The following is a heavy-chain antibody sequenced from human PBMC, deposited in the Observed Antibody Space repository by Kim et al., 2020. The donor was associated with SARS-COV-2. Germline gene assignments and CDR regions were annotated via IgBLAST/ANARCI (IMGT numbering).Heavy chain of an antibody. D-gene: IGHD6-13*01. Sequence: SETLSLTCTVSGGSISSSSYYWGWIRQPPGKGLEWIGCIYYSGSTYYNPSLKSRVTISVDTSKNQFSLKLSSVTAADTAVYYCASAEQRLVRRWGQGTLVTVPS. CDR2: IYYSGST. J-gene: IGHJ4*02. CDR1: GGSISSSSYY. CDR3: ASAEQRLVRR. V-gene: IGHV4-39*01.